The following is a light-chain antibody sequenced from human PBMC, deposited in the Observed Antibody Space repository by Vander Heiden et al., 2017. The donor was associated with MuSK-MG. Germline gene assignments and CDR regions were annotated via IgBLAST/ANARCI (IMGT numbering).Light chain of an antibody. V-gene: IGKV3-15*01. J-gene: IGKJ4*01. Sequence: EIVMTQSPATLSVSPGERATLFRRASQSVSSNLAWYQQKPGQAPRLLIYGASTRATGIPARFSGSGSGTEFTLTISSLQSEDFAVYYCQQYNNWPLTFGGGTKVEIK. CDR1: QSVSSN. CDR2: GAS. CDR3: QQYNNWPLT.